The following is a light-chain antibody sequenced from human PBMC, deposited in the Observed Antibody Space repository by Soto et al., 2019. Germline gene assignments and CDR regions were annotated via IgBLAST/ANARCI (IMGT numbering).Light chain of an antibody. V-gene: IGLV2-14*01. CDR3: SSYISSRTYV. CDR1: SSDVGDYKY. J-gene: IGLJ1*01. Sequence: QSALTQPASVSGSPGQSITISCTGASSDVGDYKYVSWYQQHPGKAPKLMIYEVSNRPSGVSNRFSGSKSGNSASLTISGLQAEDEADYYCSSYISSRTYVFGTGTKLTVL. CDR2: EVS.